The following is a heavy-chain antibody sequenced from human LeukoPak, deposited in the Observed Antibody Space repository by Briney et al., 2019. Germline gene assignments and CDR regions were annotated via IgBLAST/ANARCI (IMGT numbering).Heavy chain of an antibody. CDR1: GYTFTGYY. CDR3: ARGIRTYYYDSSGYW. Sequence: ASVKVSCKASGYTFTGYYMHWVRQAPGQGLDWMGWINPNSGGTNYAQKFQGRVTMTRDTSISTAYMELSRLRSDDTAVYYCARGIRTYYYDSSGYWWGQGTLVTVSS. J-gene: IGHJ4*02. V-gene: IGHV1-2*02. CDR2: INPNSGGT. D-gene: IGHD3-22*01.